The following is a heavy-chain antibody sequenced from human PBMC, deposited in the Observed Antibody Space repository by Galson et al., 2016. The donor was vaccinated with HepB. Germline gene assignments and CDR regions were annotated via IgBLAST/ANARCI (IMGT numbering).Heavy chain of an antibody. J-gene: IGHJ4*02. D-gene: IGHD6-19*01. CDR1: GFSLATNKVA. CDR2: VYWDDDK. V-gene: IGHV2-5*02. CDR3: AHFDYSNGWAAFDC. Sequence: PALVKPTQTLTLTCTFSGFSLATNKVAVGWIRQPPGEALEWLAIVYWDDDKRYSPSLKSRLSISKDTITRETSKNQVVLTMTNMDPVDTATYYCAHFDYSNGWAAFDCWGQGMLVTVSS.